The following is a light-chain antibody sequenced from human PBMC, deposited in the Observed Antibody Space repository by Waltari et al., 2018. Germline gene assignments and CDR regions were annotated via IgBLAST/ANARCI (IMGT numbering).Light chain of an antibody. CDR2: KDS. CDR1: ALPKQF. V-gene: IGLV3-25*03. CDR3: QSADYTHTV. J-gene: IGLJ3*02. Sequence: SFELTQPPSVSVSPGQTASITCSGDALPKQFAYWYQKKPGQAPGLIIYKDSERPSGVPERFSGYTSGTTVTLTISGVQAEDEADYFCQSADYTHTVFGGGTKLTVL.